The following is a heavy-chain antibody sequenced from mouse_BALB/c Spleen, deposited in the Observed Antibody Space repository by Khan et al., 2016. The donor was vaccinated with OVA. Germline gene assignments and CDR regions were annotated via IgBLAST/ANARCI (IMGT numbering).Heavy chain of an antibody. CDR2: VSTNYGTT. V-gene: IGHV1S137*01. CDR1: DYTFTDYP. Sequence: VQLQQSGPELVRPGVSVKISCKGPDYTFTDYPMHWVQQSHVKSLEWIGAVSTNYGTTTYNQKFKGKAIMTVDKSSSTAYMELARLTSEDSAIYDCTRDDGYSLCAYWGQGTLFTVSA. D-gene: IGHD2-3*01. J-gene: IGHJ3*01. CDR3: TRDDGYSLCAY.